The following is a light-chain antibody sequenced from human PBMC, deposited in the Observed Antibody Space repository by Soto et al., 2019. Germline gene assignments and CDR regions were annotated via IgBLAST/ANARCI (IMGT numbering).Light chain of an antibody. J-gene: IGKJ1*01. V-gene: IGKV3-15*01. CDR2: GAS. CDR3: QQYNNWPPENT. CDR1: QSVSSN. Sequence: EIVMTQSPATLSVSPGERATLSCRASQSVSSNLAWYQQKPGQAPRLLIYGASTRATGIPARFSGSGSGTEFTLTISSLQSEDFAVYYCQQYNNWPPENTFGQGTKVDI.